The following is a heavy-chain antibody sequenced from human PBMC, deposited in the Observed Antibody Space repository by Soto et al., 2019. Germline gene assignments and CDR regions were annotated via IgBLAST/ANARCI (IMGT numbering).Heavy chain of an antibody. CDR1: GGSFSGYY. CDR2: INHSGST. V-gene: IGHV4-34*01. Sequence: SETLSLTCAVYGGSFSGYYWSWIRQPPGKGLEWIGEINHSGSTNYNPSLKSRVTISVDTSKNQFSLKLSSVTAADTAVYYCARVIRGYCSSTSCPHYYYYYMDVWGKGTTVTVSS. CDR3: ARVIRGYCSSTSCPHYYYYYMDV. D-gene: IGHD2-2*01. J-gene: IGHJ6*03.